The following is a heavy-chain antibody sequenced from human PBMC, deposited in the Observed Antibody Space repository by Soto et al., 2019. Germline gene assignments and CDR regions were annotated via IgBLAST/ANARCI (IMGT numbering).Heavy chain of an antibody. J-gene: IGHJ6*01. V-gene: IGHV4-34*01. CDR3: KGLRFLEWLPDGMDV. CDR1: GGSFSGYY. D-gene: IGHD3-3*01. CDR2: INHSGST. Sequence: NPSETLSLTCAVYGGSFSGYYWSWIRQPPGKGLEWIGEINHSGSTNYNPSLKSRVTISVDTSKNQFSLKLSSVTAADTAVYYCKGLRFLEWLPDGMDVWGQGTTVT.